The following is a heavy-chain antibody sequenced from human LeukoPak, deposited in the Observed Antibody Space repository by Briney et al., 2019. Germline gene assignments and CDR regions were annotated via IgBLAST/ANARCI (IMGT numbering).Heavy chain of an antibody. CDR3: ARDSHPTYYDFWSGYDYYYYMDV. J-gene: IGHJ6*03. CDR1: GGSISSSSYY. CDR2: IYYSGST. V-gene: IGHV4-39*07. Sequence: SETLSLTCTVSGGSISSSSYYWGWIRQPPGKGLEWIGSIYYSGSTYYNPSLKSRVTISVDTSKNQFSLKLSSVTAADTAVYYCARDSHPTYYDFWSGYDYYYYMDVWGKGTTVTVSS. D-gene: IGHD3-3*01.